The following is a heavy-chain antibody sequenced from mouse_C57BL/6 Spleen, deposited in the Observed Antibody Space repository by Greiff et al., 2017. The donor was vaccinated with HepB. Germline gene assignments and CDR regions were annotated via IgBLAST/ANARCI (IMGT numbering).Heavy chain of an antibody. D-gene: IGHD1-1*01. Sequence: QVQLQQPGAELVRPGSSVKLSCKASGYTFTSYWMHWVKQRPGQGLEWIGNINPSNGGTNYNEKFKSKATLTVDKSSSTAYMQLSSLTSEDSAVYYCARSNYYGSSYGYFDYWGQGTTLTVSS. CDR3: ARSNYYGSSYGYFDY. J-gene: IGHJ2*01. CDR1: GYTFTSYW. CDR2: INPSNGGT. V-gene: IGHV1-53*01.